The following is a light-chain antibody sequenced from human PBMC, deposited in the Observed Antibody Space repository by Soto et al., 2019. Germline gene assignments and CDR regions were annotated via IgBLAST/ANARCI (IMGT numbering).Light chain of an antibody. Sequence: VLTQPPSASWSPGQRVTISCSGSASNIGRDPVNWYQQVPGTAPKLLIYENNHRPSGVPDRFSGSKSGTSASLVISGLQSEDEAEYFCAGWDGSLKGFVFGTGTKVNVL. CDR3: AGWDGSLKGFV. J-gene: IGLJ1*01. CDR1: ASNIGRDP. V-gene: IGLV1-44*01. CDR2: ENN.